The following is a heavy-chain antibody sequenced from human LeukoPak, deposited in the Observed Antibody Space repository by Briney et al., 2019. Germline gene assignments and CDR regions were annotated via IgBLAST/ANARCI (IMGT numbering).Heavy chain of an antibody. Sequence: SETLSLTCTVSSGSISSSTYYWGWIRQPPGKGLEWIGTIYYTGSTYYNPSLKGRVTISVDTSKNQFSLKLNSVTAADTAVFYCAANSADYNTLGSSYKVWGQGTLVTVSS. CDR2: IYYTGST. CDR3: AANSADYNTLGSSYKV. V-gene: IGHV4-39*01. D-gene: IGHD3-10*01. J-gene: IGHJ4*02. CDR1: SGSISSSTYY.